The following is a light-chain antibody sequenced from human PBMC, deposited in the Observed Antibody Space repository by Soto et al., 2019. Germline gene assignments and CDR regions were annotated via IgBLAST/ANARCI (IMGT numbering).Light chain of an antibody. V-gene: IGLV1-40*01. CDR1: SSNIGAGYD. CDR2: GNS. J-gene: IGLJ3*02. CDR3: QSYDSSLSGWV. Sequence: QLVLTQPPSVSGAPGQRVTISCTESSSNIGAGYDVHWYQQLPGTAPKLLIYGNSNRPSGVPDRFSGSKSGTSASLAITGLQDEDEADYYCQSYDSSLSGWVFGGGTKVTVL.